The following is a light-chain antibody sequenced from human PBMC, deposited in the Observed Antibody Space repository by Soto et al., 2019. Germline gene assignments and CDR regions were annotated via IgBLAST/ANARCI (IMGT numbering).Light chain of an antibody. V-gene: IGLV2-14*03. J-gene: IGLJ2*01. CDR2: DVS. Sequence: QSVLTQPASVSGSPGQSITISCTGTSSDIGNYDFVSWYQQVPGTAPKAMIYDVSSRPSGVSNRFSGSKSGNTASLTISGLQAEDEAYYYCSSYTTSTSFILFGGGTQLTVL. CDR3: SSYTTSTSFIL. CDR1: SSDIGNYDF.